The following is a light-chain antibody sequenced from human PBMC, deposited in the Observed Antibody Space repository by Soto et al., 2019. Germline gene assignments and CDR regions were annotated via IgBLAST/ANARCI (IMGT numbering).Light chain of an antibody. CDR3: QQYGTSAGT. CDR1: QSISSW. V-gene: IGKV1-5*03. Sequence: DIQMTQSPSTLSASVGDRVTITCRASQSISSWLAWYQQKPGKAPKLLIYKASSLESGVPSRFSGSGSGTDFTLTISRLEPEDFAVYYCQQYGTSAGTFGQGTKVDIK. J-gene: IGKJ1*01. CDR2: KAS.